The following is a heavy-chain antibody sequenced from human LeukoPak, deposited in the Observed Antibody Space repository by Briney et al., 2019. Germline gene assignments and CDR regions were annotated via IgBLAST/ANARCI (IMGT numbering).Heavy chain of an antibody. Sequence: EASVTVSCKASGYTFTSYYMHWVRQAPGQGLEWMGIINPSGGSTSYAQKFQGRVTMTRDMSTSTVYMELSSLRSEDTAVYYCARGDYYDSSGYDLINYWGQGTLVTVSS. CDR3: ARGDYYDSSGYDLINY. CDR2: INPSGGST. CDR1: GYTFTSYY. V-gene: IGHV1-46*01. J-gene: IGHJ4*02. D-gene: IGHD3-22*01.